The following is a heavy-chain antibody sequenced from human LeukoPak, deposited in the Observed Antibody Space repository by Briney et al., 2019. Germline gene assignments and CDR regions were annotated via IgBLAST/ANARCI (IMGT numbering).Heavy chain of an antibody. Sequence: GGSLRLSCAASGFTVSSNYMSWVRQAPGKGLEWVSVIYSGGSTYYADSVKGRFTISRHNSKNTLHLQMNSLRAEDTAVYYCARVHSSRFGELNYFDYWGQGTLVTVSS. D-gene: IGHD3-10*01. CDR1: GFTVSSNY. CDR3: ARVHSSRFGELNYFDY. J-gene: IGHJ4*02. CDR2: IYSGGST. V-gene: IGHV3-53*04.